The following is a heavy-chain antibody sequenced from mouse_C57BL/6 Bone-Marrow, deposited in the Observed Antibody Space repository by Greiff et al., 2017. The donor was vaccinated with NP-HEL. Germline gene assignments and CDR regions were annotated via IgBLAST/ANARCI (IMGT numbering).Heavy chain of an antibody. CDR2: ISNGGGST. D-gene: IGHD1-1*01. J-gene: IGHJ1*03. Sequence: EVMLVESGGGLVQPGGSLKLSCAASGFTFSDYYMYWVRQTPEKRLEWVAYISNGGGSTYYPATVKGRFTISRDNAKNTLYLQMSRLKSEDTAMYYCARHPFITTVERGYFDVWGTGTTVTVSS. CDR3: ARHPFITTVERGYFDV. CDR1: GFTFSDYY. V-gene: IGHV5-12*01.